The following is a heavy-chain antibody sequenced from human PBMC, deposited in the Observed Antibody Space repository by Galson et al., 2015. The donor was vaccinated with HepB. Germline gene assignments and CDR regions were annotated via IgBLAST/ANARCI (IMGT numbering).Heavy chain of an antibody. CDR2: ITGSSSTL. V-gene: IGHV3-48*01. Sequence: SLRLSCAASGFTYTPYSMNWVRQAPGKGLEWVSYITGSSSTLYYADSVKGRFTISRDNAKNSLYLQMNSLRVEDTAVYYCTRSVQVAFDSWGQGILVSVSS. CDR1: GFTYTPYS. J-gene: IGHJ4*02. CDR3: TRSVQVAFDS. D-gene: IGHD5/OR15-5a*01.